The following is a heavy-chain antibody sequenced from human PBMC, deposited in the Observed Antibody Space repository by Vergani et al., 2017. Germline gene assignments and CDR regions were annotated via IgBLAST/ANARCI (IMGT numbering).Heavy chain of an antibody. D-gene: IGHD6-6*01. Sequence: QVQLVQSGSEVKKPGASMKVSCKASGYIFTDYYMHWVRQAPGQGLEWMGWINPNSGGTNYAQKFQGRVTMTRDTSISTAYMELSSLRSEDTAVYYCASRPGAFDIWGQGTMVTVSS. V-gene: IGHV1-2*02. CDR3: ASRPGAFDI. CDR2: INPNSGGT. CDR1: GYIFTDYY. J-gene: IGHJ3*02.